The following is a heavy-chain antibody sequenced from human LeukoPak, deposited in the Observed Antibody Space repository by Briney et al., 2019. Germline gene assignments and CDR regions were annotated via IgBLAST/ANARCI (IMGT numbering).Heavy chain of an antibody. CDR2: ISAYNGNT. CDR3: ARIDLAYGSGTYYSSYFEY. V-gene: IGHV1-18*01. D-gene: IGHD3-10*01. CDR1: GYTFTGYG. J-gene: IGHJ4*02. Sequence: ASVKVSCKASGYTFTGYGITWVRQAPGQGLGWMGWISAYNGNTNYAQKFQGRVTMTTETSTRTAYMELRSLRSDDAAVYYCARIDLAYGSGTYYSSYFEYWGQGTLVTVSS.